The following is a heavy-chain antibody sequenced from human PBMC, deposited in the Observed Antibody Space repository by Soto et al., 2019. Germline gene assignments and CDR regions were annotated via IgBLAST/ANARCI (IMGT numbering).Heavy chain of an antibody. CDR2: INAGNGNT. J-gene: IGHJ4*02. Sequence: QVQLVQSGAEEKKPGASVKVSCKASGYTFTSYAMHWVRQAPGQRLEWMGWINAGNGNTKYSQKFQGRVTITRDTSGSTPNRRRTSLKPKDTAVNSFAGNPGRGSPPPAYSFASGGQEPRVT. CDR1: GYTFTSYA. D-gene: IGHD3-16*01. V-gene: IGHV1-3*05. CDR3: AGNPGRGSPPPAYSFAS.